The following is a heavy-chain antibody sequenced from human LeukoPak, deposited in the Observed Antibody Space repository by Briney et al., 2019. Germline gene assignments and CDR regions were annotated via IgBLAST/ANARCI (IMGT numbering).Heavy chain of an antibody. CDR3: ARWNDYYFYGMDV. D-gene: IGHD1-1*01. Sequence: PSETLSLTCTVSGGSISSSSYYWGWIRQPPGKGLEWIGTIYYSGTYYNPSLKSRVTISVDTSKNQFSLKLSSVTAADTAVYYCARWNDYYFYGMDVWGQGTTVTVSS. CDR2: IYYSGT. CDR1: GGSISSSSYY. J-gene: IGHJ6*02. V-gene: IGHV4-39*01.